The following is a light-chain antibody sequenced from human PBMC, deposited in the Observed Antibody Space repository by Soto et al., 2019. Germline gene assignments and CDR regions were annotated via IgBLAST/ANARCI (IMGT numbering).Light chain of an antibody. CDR1: QSVGTN. J-gene: IGKJ1*01. CDR2: GAS. V-gene: IGKV3-20*01. Sequence: REMTQSPATLSVSPGERATLSCRASQSVGTNLGWYQQKPGQAPRLLIYGASYRATGIPDRVSGSGSGTDFTLTISRLEPEDFAVYYCQQYGSSLWTFGQGTKVDIK. CDR3: QQYGSSLWT.